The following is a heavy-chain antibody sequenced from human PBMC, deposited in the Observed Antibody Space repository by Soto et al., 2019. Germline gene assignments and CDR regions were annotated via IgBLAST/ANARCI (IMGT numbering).Heavy chain of an antibody. CDR3: ARHLTYCSAGSCYSDFPYYGMDV. V-gene: IGHV4-39*01. J-gene: IGHJ6*02. CDR1: GGSISSSSYY. D-gene: IGHD2-15*01. Sequence: SETLSLTCTVSGGSISSSSYYWGWIRQPPGKGMEWIGCIFYIGSTYYNPSLKSRVTISVDTSKNQFSLKLSSVTAADTAVYYCARHLTYCSAGSCYSDFPYYGMDVWGQVTTVTISS. CDR2: IFYIGST.